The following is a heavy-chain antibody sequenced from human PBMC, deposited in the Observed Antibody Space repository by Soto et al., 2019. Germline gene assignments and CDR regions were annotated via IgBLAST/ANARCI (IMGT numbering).Heavy chain of an antibody. Sequence: GASVKVSCKASGYSLSEFSMHWVRQAPGKGLEWMGGVDPEDSKRTSAQDFQGRLTLTEDTSAETAYMELSSLTFEDTAVYYCVRVRRQGATWHNSYCMDVWGQGTPVTV. CDR1: GYSLSEFS. J-gene: IGHJ6*02. CDR2: VDPEDSKR. CDR3: VRVRRQGATWHNSYCMDV. D-gene: IGHD1-1*01. V-gene: IGHV1-24*01.